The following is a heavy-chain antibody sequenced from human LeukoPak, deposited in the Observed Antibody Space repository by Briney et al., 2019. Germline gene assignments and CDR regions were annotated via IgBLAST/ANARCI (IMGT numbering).Heavy chain of an antibody. CDR3: AKDRDGADRIIL. Sequence: GASVKVSCKVSGYTLTELSMHWVRHAPGQGPEWMGRLNPNTGHAVYAFKFQGRVTITGDTSSDTAYMEVTRLTSDDTALYYCAKDRDGADRIILWGQGTLVTVSS. J-gene: IGHJ4*02. CDR2: LNPNTGHA. D-gene: IGHD5-24*01. V-gene: IGHV1-2*06. CDR1: GYTLTELS.